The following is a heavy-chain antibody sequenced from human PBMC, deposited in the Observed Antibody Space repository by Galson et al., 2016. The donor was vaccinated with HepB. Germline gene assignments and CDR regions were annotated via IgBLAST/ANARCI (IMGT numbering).Heavy chain of an antibody. D-gene: IGHD3/OR15-3a*01. CDR2: IDGRGGST. J-gene: IGHJ4*02. CDR3: ARDATDFSRSLGY. V-gene: IGHV3-23*01. Sequence: SLRLSCAASGFTFNTYTMSWVRQAPGKGLEWVSGIDGRGGSTYYANSVKGRFTVSRDNSKNTLYLQMNTLRPEDPAVYYCARDATDFSRSLGYWGQGTLITVSS. CDR1: GFTFNTYT.